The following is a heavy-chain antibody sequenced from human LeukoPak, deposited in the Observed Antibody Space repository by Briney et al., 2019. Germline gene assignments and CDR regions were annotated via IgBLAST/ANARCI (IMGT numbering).Heavy chain of an antibody. Sequence: SETLSLTCTVSSGSINSYYWSWIRQPPGKGLEWIGYISYTGSTNYNPSLKSRITISVDASKNQVSPKLSSVTAADTAVYYCASLGGTYDYWGQGTRVTVSS. CDR3: ASLGGTYDY. CDR2: ISYTGST. D-gene: IGHD1-26*01. V-gene: IGHV4-59*08. CDR1: SGSINSYY. J-gene: IGHJ4*02.